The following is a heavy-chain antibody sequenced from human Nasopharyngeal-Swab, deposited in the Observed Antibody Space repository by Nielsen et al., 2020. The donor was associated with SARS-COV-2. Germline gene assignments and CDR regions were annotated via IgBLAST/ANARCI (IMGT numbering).Heavy chain of an antibody. V-gene: IGHV3-74*01. CDR3: ARDFDKTGD. D-gene: IGHD7-27*01. Sequence: GESLKISCAVSGLTFSDSWIHWVRQAPGKGLVWVSRINHDGSRTGYADSVKGRFTISRDNAKNTVYLQMNSLRAEDTAAYYCARDFDKTGDWGQGSLVTVSS. J-gene: IGHJ4*02. CDR2: INHDGSRT. CDR1: GLTFSDSW.